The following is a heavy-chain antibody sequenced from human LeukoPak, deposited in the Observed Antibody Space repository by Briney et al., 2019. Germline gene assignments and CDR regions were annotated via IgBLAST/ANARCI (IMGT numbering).Heavy chain of an antibody. Sequence: GRSLRLSCAASGFTFDDYAMHWVRHAPGKGLEWVSGISWNSGSIGYADSVKGRFTISRDNAKNSLYLQMNSLRAEDTAFYYCAKDSGSWYTKGLDYWGQGTLVTVSS. V-gene: IGHV3-9*01. CDR1: GFTFDDYA. D-gene: IGHD6-13*01. CDR3: AKDSGSWYTKGLDY. CDR2: ISWNSGSI. J-gene: IGHJ4*02.